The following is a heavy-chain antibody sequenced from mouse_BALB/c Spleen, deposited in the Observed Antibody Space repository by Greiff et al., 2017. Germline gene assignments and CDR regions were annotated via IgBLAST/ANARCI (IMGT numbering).Heavy chain of an antibody. Sequence: VQLKQSGAELVRPGALVKLSCKASGFNIKDYYMHWVKQRPEQGLEWIGWIDPENGNTIYDPKFQGKASITADTSSNTAYLQLSSLTSEDTAVYYCARFGNYAWFAYWGQGTLVTVSA. V-gene: IGHV14-1*02. CDR2: IDPENGNT. D-gene: IGHD2-1*01. CDR1: GFNIKDYY. J-gene: IGHJ3*01. CDR3: ARFGNYAWFAY.